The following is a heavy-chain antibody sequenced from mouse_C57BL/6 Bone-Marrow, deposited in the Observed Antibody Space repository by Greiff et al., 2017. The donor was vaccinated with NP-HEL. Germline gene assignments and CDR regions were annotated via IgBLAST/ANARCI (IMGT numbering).Heavy chain of an antibody. CDR2: ISSGGSYT. V-gene: IGHV5-6*01. Sequence: EVQGVESGGDLVKPGGSLKLSCAASGFTFSSYGMSWVRQTPDKRLEWVATISSGGSYTYYPDSVKGRFTISRDNAKHTLYLKMSSLKSEDTAMYYCARPYYYGSSRAWFAYWGQGTLVTVSA. CDR3: ARPYYYGSSRAWFAY. J-gene: IGHJ3*01. D-gene: IGHD1-1*01. CDR1: GFTFSSYG.